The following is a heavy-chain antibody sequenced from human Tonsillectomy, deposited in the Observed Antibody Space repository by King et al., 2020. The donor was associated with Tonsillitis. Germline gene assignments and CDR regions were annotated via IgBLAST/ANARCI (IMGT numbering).Heavy chain of an antibody. V-gene: IGHV4-39*01. D-gene: IGHD6-6*01. J-gene: IGHJ4*02. Sequence: VQLQESGPGLVKPSETLSLTCTVSGGSISSSSYYWGWIRQPPGKGLEWIGSIYYSGSTYYNPSLKSRVTISADTSKNQFSLKLSSVTAADTAVYYCARLGSGSSSYFAYWGQGTLVTVSS. CDR3: ARLGSGSSSYFAY. CDR2: IYYSGST. CDR1: GGSISSSSYY.